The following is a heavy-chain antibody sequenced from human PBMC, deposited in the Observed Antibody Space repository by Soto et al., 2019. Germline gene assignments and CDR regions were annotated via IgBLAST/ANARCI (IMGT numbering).Heavy chain of an antibody. CDR2: LSNSSSTI. D-gene: IGHD2-2*01. Sequence: EVQLVESGGGLVQPGGSLRLSCAAPGFTFSSYSMNWVRQAPGKGLEWVSYLSNSSSTIYYADSVKGRFTISRDNAKNSLYLQMNSLRDEDTAVYYCARDSPGRYCSSTSCPRRDVWGQGTTVTVSS. CDR1: GFTFSSYS. CDR3: ARDSPGRYCSSTSCPRRDV. J-gene: IGHJ6*02. V-gene: IGHV3-48*02.